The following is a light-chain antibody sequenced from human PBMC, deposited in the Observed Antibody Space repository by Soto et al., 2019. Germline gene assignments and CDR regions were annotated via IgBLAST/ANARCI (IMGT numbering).Light chain of an antibody. J-gene: IGKJ5*01. V-gene: IGKV3-20*01. CDR2: GAS. CDR1: QSVSSSY. CDR3: QQSGSSPPRT. Sequence: EIVLTQSPGTLSLSPGERATLSCRASQSVSSSYLAWYQQKPGQAPRLLIYGASSRATGIPDRFSGSGSGTDFTLTISRLEPEDFAVYYCQQSGSSPPRTFGQGTRLEIK.